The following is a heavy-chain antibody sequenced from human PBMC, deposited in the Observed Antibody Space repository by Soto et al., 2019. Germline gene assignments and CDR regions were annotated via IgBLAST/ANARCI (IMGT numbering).Heavy chain of an antibody. CDR1: GYTFTSYG. J-gene: IGHJ6*03. CDR2: ISAYNGNT. D-gene: IGHD3-16*01. CDR3: ARGGGNYGGEFYYYSYYMDV. V-gene: IGHV1-18*01. Sequence: ASVKVSCKASGYTFTSYGISWVRQAPGQGLEWMGWISAYNGNTNYAQKLQGRVTMTTDTSTSTAYMELRSLRSDDTAVYYCARGGGNYGGEFYYYSYYMDVWGKGTTVTLSS.